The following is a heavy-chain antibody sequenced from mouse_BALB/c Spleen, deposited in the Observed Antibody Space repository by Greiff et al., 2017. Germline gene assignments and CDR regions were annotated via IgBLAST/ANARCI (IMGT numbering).Heavy chain of an antibody. CDR2: ISSGGST. Sequence: EVQVVESGGGLVKPGGSLKLSCAASGFTFSSYAMSWVRQTPEKRLEWVASISSGGSTYYPDSVKGRFTISRDNARNILYLQMSSLRSEDTAMYYCARGDGYYVDYGGQGTTLTVSS. J-gene: IGHJ2*01. CDR1: GFTFSSYA. D-gene: IGHD2-3*01. V-gene: IGHV5-6-5*01. CDR3: ARGDGYYVDY.